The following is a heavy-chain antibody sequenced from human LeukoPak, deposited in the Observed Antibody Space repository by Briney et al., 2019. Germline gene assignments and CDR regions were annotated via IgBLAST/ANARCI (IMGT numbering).Heavy chain of an antibody. D-gene: IGHD5-24*01. V-gene: IGHV4-61*02. CDR1: GGSISSGSYH. J-gene: IGHJ4*02. Sequence: SETLSLTCTVSGGSISSGSYHWSWIRQPAGKGLEWIGRIYTSGSTNYNPSLKSRVTISGDTSKNQFSLKLSSVTAADTAVYYCARLRDGYNGGGVDYWGRGTLVTVSS. CDR2: IYTSGST. CDR3: ARLRDGYNGGGVDY.